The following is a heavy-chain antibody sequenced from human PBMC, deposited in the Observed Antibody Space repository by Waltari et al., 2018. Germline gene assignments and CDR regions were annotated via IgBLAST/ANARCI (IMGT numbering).Heavy chain of an antibody. J-gene: IGHJ4*02. CDR2: IYYSGVT. CDR3: ARRGRWGPGCVDY. D-gene: IGHD7-27*01. CDR1: GGSISSSSYY. Sequence: QLQLQESGPGLVKPSETLSLTCTVSGGSISSSSYYWGWIRQPPGKGLEWIGSIYYSGVTYYNPSLKRRVTISVDTSKNQFSLKLSSVTAADTAVYYCARRGRWGPGCVDYWGQGTLVTVSS. V-gene: IGHV4-39*01.